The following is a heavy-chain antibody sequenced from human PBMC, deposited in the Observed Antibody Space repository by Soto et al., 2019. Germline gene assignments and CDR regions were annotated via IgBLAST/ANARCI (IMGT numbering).Heavy chain of an antibody. D-gene: IGHD3-10*01. J-gene: IGHJ6*02. CDR1: GFTFDDYT. CDR2: ISWDGGST. V-gene: IGHV3-43*01. Sequence: AGGSLRLSCAASGFTFDDYTMHWVRQAPGKGLEWVSLISWDGGSTYYADSVKGRFTISRDNSKNSLYLQMNSLRTEDTALYYCAKDSRRRYYYGSGSAPYYYYGMDVWGQGTTVTVS. CDR3: AKDSRRRYYYGSGSAPYYYYGMDV.